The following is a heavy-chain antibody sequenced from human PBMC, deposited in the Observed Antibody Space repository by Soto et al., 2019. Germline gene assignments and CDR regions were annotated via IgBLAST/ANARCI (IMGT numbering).Heavy chain of an antibody. CDR3: ARSSSRVWGLPLGNWFDP. Sequence: ASVKVSCKASGYTFTGYYMHWVRQAPGQGLEWMGWINPNSGGTNYAQKFQGWVTMTRDTSISTAYMELSRLRSDDTAVYYCARSSSRVWGLPLGNWFDPWGQGTLVTVSS. CDR2: INPNSGGT. D-gene: IGHD7-27*01. CDR1: GYTFTGYY. V-gene: IGHV1-2*04. J-gene: IGHJ5*02.